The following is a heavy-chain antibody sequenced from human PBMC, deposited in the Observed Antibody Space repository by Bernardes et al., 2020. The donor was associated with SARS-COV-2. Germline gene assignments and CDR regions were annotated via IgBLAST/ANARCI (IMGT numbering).Heavy chain of an antibody. CDR2: ISNSGST. J-gene: IGHJ4*02. CDR1: GGSISSNTYY. Sequence: SETLSLTCSVSGGSISSNTYYWGWIRQPQGKGLEWIGTISNSGSTYYNPSLKSRVTVSVDTSINQFSLRLTSVSAADAAMYYCASRGGRGPMYYFDYWGQGMMVTGSS. CDR3: ASRGGRGPMYYFDY. V-gene: IGHV4-39*01. D-gene: IGHD3-10*02.